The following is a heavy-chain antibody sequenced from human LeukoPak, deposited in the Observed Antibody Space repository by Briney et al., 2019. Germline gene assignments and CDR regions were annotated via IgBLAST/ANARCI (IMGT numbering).Heavy chain of an antibody. J-gene: IGHJ4*01. CDR3: AREVVAAPGTVDY. Sequence: PSETLSLTCAVSGGSISSSNWWSWVRQPPGKGLEWIGEIYHSGSTNYNPSLKSRVTISVDKSKNQFSLKLSSVTAADTAVYYCAREVVAAPGTVDYWGQGALVTVSS. D-gene: IGHD6-13*01. CDR1: GGSISSSNW. CDR2: IYHSGST. V-gene: IGHV4-4*02.